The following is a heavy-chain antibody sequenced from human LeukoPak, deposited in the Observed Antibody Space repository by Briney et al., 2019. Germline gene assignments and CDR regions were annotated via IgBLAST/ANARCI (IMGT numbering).Heavy chain of an antibody. J-gene: IGHJ4*02. CDR3: ARNKRDVRYYDILTDYPKYFFDH. CDR2: IYTSGST. V-gene: IGHV4-4*07. D-gene: IGHD3-9*01. Sequence: SETLSLTCTVSGGSISSYYWSWIRQPAGKGLEWIGRIYTSGSTYYNPSLKSRVTISVDTSKNQFSLKLSSVTAADTAVYYCARNKRDVRYYDILTDYPKYFFDHWGQGTLVTVSS. CDR1: GGSISSYY.